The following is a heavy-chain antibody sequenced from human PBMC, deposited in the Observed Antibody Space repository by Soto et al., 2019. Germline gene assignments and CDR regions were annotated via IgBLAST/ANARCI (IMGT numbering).Heavy chain of an antibody. D-gene: IGHD3-10*01. CDR3: ARSWGTNYYGSGTHPMGY. CDR1: GYTFTNYG. Sequence: QVQLVQSGAEVKKPGASVKVSCKASGYTFTNYGFSWVRQAPGQGLEWMGWISAYNGYTNYAQKLQGRVTMTTNTSTSTAYMELRSLRSDDTAVYYCARSWGTNYYGSGTHPMGYWGQGTLVTVSS. CDR2: ISAYNGYT. J-gene: IGHJ4*02. V-gene: IGHV1-18*01.